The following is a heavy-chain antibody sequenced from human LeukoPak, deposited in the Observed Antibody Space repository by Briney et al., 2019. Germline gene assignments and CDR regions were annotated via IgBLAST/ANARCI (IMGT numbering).Heavy chain of an antibody. V-gene: IGHV1-24*01. CDR1: GYTLTELS. Sequence: GASVKVSCKVSGYTLTELSMHWVRQAPGKGLEWMGGFDPEDGETIYAQKFQGRVTMTEDTSTDTAYMELSSLRSEDTAVYYCATQGFNYYDSSGYPLHLDYWGQGTLVTVSS. CDR3: ATQGFNYYDSSGYPLHLDY. CDR2: FDPEDGET. D-gene: IGHD3-22*01. J-gene: IGHJ4*02.